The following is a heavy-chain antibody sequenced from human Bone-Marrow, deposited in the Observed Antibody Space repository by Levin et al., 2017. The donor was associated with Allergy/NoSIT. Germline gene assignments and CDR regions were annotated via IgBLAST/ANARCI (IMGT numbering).Heavy chain of an antibody. D-gene: IGHD3-3*01. CDR1: GFRFDFFG. Sequence: SCVASGFRFDFFGLHWVRQSPGKGLEWVAFISFDESHKYYTDYVKGRFSISRDNSKNTLYLEMDSLRDGDTGVYYCATAGSGNGNFYAYWGQGALVTVSS. V-gene: IGHV3-30*03. CDR3: ATAGSGNGNFYAY. CDR2: ISFDESHK. J-gene: IGHJ4*02.